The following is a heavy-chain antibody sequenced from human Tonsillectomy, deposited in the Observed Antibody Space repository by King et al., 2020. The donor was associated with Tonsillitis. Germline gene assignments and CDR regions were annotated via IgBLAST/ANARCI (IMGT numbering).Heavy chain of an antibody. J-gene: IGHJ3*02. Sequence: VQLVESGGGLAQPGGSLRLSCAASRFIFSNYWMSWVRQAPGKGLEWVANINQHESEKYYVDSVKGRFTISRDHAKNSLYLEMNSLRVEVTAIYFCEPATVWGVFDIWGRGKMVSVSS. CDR2: INQHESEK. CDR3: EPATVWGVFDI. CDR1: RFIFSNYW. V-gene: IGHV3-7*02. D-gene: IGHD3-10*01.